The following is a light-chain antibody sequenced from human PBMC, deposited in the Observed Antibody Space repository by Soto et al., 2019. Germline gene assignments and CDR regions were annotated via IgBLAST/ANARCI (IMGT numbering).Light chain of an antibody. V-gene: IGLV2-14*03. CDR1: SSDFGRNY. Sequence: QSALTQPASVSGSPGQSITISCTGASSDFGRNYVSWYQQQHPGKAPKLIIYDVSNRPSGVSNRFSGSKFDNTASLTTSGLQPEDESDYYCSSFSSNTLVFGGGTKLTVL. CDR2: DVS. CDR3: SSFSSNTLV. J-gene: IGLJ2*01.